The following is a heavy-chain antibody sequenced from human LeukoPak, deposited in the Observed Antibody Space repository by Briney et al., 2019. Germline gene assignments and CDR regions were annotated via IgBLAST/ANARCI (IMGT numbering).Heavy chain of an antibody. CDR3: AREHYGPKY. CDR2: INGDGIST. Sequence: GGSLRLSCAASGFTFSTYFMNWVRQAPGKGLVWVSRINGDGISTTYADSVMGRFTISRDNAKNTLYLQMNSLRADDTAVYYCAREHYGPKYGGQGTLVTVSS. D-gene: IGHD4-17*01. J-gene: IGHJ4*02. V-gene: IGHV3-74*01. CDR1: GFTFSTYF.